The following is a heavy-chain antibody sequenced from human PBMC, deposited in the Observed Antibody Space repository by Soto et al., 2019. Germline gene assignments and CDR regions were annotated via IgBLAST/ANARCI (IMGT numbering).Heavy chain of an antibody. J-gene: IGHJ4*02. Sequence: GGSLRLSCAASGFTFSSYGMHWVRQAPGKGLEWVAVISYDGSNKYYADSVKGRFTISRDNSKNTLYLQMNSLRAEDTAVYYCAKDLMGYYDSSGPSPYFDYWGQGTLVTVSS. CDR3: AKDLMGYYDSSGPSPYFDY. D-gene: IGHD3-22*01. CDR1: GFTFSSYG. CDR2: ISYDGSNK. V-gene: IGHV3-30*18.